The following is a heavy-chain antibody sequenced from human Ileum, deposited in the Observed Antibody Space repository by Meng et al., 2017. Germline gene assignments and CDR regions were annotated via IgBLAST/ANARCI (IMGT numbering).Heavy chain of an antibody. CDR1: GASISSGDYY. Sequence: QVQLQESGPRLVKPSQTLSLTCTVSGASISSGDYYWSWVRQSPGKGPEWIGYIYSNGNTYSNPCLRGRLMISIDTSKNQFSLKLSSVTAADTAVYYCARAPKYCTNAVCSRPLDSWGQGTLVTVSS. CDR3: ARAPKYCTNAVCSRPLDS. D-gene: IGHD2-8*01. CDR2: IYSNGNT. V-gene: IGHV4-30-4*01. J-gene: IGHJ4*02.